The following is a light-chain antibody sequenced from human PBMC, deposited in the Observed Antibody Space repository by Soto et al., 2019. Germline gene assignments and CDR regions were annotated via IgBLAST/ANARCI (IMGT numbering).Light chain of an antibody. CDR2: WAS. V-gene: IGKV4-1*01. CDR1: QSLLYSPDNKNY. J-gene: IGKJ4*01. Sequence: DVVVTQSPVSLAVSLGERATINCKSSQSLLYSPDNKNYLAWYQQKQGQTPKLLIYWASTRASGVPARINGNGSGTDFTLSIHSMQADDVALYNCHQYYSLSLTFGGVTKVET. CDR3: HQYYSLSLT.